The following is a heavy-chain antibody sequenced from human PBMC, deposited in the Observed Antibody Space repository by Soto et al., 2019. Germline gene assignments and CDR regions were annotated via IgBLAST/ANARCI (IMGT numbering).Heavy chain of an antibody. Sequence: ASVKVSCKASGGTFSRHSISWVRQAPGQGLEWMGGITPMFGKANYAQKFQGRVTITAAESTSTVYMELSSLRSEDTAIYDCARDGTLYDNINYYYLYWGQGTLVTVSS. J-gene: IGHJ4*02. CDR3: ARDGTLYDNINYYYLY. D-gene: IGHD3-22*01. CDR1: GGTFSRHS. V-gene: IGHV1-69*13. CDR2: ITPMFGKA.